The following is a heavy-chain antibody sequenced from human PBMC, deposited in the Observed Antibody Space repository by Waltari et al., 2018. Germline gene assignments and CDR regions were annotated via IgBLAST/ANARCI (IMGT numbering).Heavy chain of an antibody. J-gene: IGHJ4*02. V-gene: IGHV4-59*11. CDR1: GGSISSHH. Sequence: QVQLQASGPGRVKPSETLSLTSTVSGGSISSHHGRWIRQPPGKGLEWVGYIYYSGRTNYNPSLKSRVTISVDTSKNQFSLKLSSVTAADTAVYYCASLPHWSGYYPFDYWGQGTLVTVSS. CDR2: IYYSGRT. CDR3: ASLPHWSGYYPFDY. D-gene: IGHD3-3*01.